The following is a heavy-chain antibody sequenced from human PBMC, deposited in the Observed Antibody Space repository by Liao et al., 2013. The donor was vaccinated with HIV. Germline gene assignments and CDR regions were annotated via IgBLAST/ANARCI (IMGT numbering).Heavy chain of an antibody. CDR1: GGSISSGSYY. CDR3: ARAIVGHCSGGSCYSWLDT. J-gene: IGHJ5*02. D-gene: IGHD2-15*01. V-gene: IGHV4-61*02. CDR2: IHTSGRT. Sequence: QLQMQESGPGLVKPSETLSLTCTVSGGSISSGSYYWTWIRQPAGKGLEWIGRIHTSGRTNYNPALRSRVTMSVDTSKNQFSLKLSSVTATDTAAYFCARAIVGHCSGGSCYSWLDTWGQGTLVTVSS.